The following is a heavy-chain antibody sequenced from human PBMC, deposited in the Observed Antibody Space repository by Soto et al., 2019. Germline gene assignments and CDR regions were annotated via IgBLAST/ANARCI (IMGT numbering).Heavy chain of an antibody. D-gene: IGHD2-2*01. J-gene: IGHJ5*02. CDR2: IYYSGST. CDR1: GGSISSYY. Sequence: SETLSLTCTVFGGSISSYYWSWIRQPPGKGLEWLGYIYYSGSTYYNPSLKSRVTISVDRSKNQFSLKLSSVTAADTAVYYCARVPDRWGQGTLVTSPQ. CDR3: ARVPDR. V-gene: IGHV4-59*12.